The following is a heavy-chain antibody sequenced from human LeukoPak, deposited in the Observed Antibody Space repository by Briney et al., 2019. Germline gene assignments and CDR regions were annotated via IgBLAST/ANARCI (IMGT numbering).Heavy chain of an antibody. CDR3: ARGRMPSSSSYAY. CDR1: GGSFSGYY. J-gene: IGHJ4*02. D-gene: IGHD6-6*01. V-gene: IGHV4-34*01. Sequence: SETLSLTCAVYGGSFSGYYWSWIRQPPGKGLEWIGEINHSGSTNYNPSLKSRVTISVDTSKNQFSLKLSSVTAADTAVYYCARGRMPSSSSYAYWGQGTLVTVSS. CDR2: INHSGST.